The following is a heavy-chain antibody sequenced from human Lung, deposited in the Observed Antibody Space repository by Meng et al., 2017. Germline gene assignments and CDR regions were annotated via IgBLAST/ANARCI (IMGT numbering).Heavy chain of an antibody. D-gene: IGHD6-19*01. CDR3: ARGLYSSGWYPDY. CDR2: IYPDDSET. Sequence: GESLKISCKGSGYRFGGYWIGCVRQMSGKGLEWMGIIYPDDSETRYRPSFQGQVTISVDKSISTAYLQWTSLKASDTAMYYCARGLYSSGWYPDYWGQGTLVTVSS. V-gene: IGHV5-51*01. CDR1: GYRFGGYW. J-gene: IGHJ4*02.